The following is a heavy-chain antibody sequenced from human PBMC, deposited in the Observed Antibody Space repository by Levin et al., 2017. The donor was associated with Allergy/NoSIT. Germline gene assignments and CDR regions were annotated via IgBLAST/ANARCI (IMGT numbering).Heavy chain of an antibody. CDR2: IYYSGST. V-gene: IGHV4-39*07. CDR1: GGSISSSSYY. J-gene: IGHJ5*02. Sequence: SETLSLTCTVSGGSISSSSYYWGWIRQPPGTGLEWIGSIYYSGSTYYNPSLKSRVTISVDTSKNQFSLKLSSVTAADTAVYYCAREPYDSSGITNWFDPWGQGTLVTVSS. CDR3: AREPYDSSGITNWFDP. D-gene: IGHD3-22*01.